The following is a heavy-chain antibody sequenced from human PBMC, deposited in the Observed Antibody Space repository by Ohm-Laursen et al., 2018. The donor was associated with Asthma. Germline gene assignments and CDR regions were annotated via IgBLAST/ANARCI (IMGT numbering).Heavy chain of an antibody. CDR3: ARDLDGVAFDI. V-gene: IGHV3-7*05. CDR1: GFTFSSYG. CDR2: IKQDGSEK. D-gene: IGHD3/OR15-3a*01. J-gene: IGHJ3*02. Sequence: SLRLSCSASGFTFSSYGMHWVRQAPGKGLEWVANIKQDGSEKYYVDSVKGRFTISRDNAKNSLYLQMNSLRAEDTAVYYCARDLDGVAFDIWGQGTMVTVSS.